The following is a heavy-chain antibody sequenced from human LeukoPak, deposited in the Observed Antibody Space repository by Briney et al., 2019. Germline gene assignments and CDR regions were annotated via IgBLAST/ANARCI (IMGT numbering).Heavy chain of an antibody. CDR1: GFTFSSYG. CDR3: ARDSSLGYSYGCFDY. J-gene: IGHJ4*02. V-gene: IGHV3-33*01. D-gene: IGHD5-18*01. CDR2: IWYDGSDK. Sequence: GGSLRLSCAASGFTFSSYGMHWVRQAPGKGLEWVALIWYDGSDKYYADSVKGRFTISRDNSKNTQYLQMNSLRAEDTAIYYCARDSSLGYSYGCFDYWGQGTLVTVSS.